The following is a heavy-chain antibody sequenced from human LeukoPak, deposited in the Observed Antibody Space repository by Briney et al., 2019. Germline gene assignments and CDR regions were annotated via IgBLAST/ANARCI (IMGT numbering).Heavy chain of an antibody. J-gene: IGHJ6*03. D-gene: IGHD1-26*01. CDR2: IIPIFGTA. V-gene: IGHV1-69*05. Sequence: ASVKVSCKASGGTFSSYAISGVRQAPGQGLEWMGRIIPIFGTANYAQKFQGRVTITTDESTSTAYMELSSLRSEDTAVYYCARERDSGSYWDYYYYMDVWGKGTTVTVS. CDR3: ARERDSGSYWDYYYYMDV. CDR1: GGTFSSYA.